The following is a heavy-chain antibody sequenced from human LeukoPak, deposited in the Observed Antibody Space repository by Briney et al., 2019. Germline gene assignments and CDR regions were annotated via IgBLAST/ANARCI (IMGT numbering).Heavy chain of an antibody. V-gene: IGHV4-61*02. CDR2: IYTSGGT. Sequence: SETLSLTCTVSGGSITNLDYYWTWIRRPAGKRLEWIGRIYTSGGTNYNPSLKSRVTMSVDRSKNEISLHLASLTAADTALYYCAGRGSSSGTFDIWGPGTFVTVSS. CDR1: GGSITNLDYY. D-gene: IGHD3-10*01. J-gene: IGHJ3*02. CDR3: AGRGSSSGTFDI.